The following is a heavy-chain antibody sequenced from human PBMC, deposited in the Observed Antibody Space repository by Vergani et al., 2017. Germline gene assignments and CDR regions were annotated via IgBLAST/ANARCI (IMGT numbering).Heavy chain of an antibody. J-gene: IGHJ3*01. CDR3: ARDNKQLRPRAFDL. CDR2: ISYTGST. Sequence: QVQLQESGPGLVKPSQTLSLTCIVSGGSINSGGYFWSWIRQHPGKGLEWVGYISYTGSTTYNPSLKSRVIVSVDTTKNQFSLKLTSVTAADTAVYYCARDNKQLRPRAFDLWGQGTMVTVSS. CDR1: GGSINSGGYF. V-gene: IGHV4-31*02. D-gene: IGHD4-23*01.